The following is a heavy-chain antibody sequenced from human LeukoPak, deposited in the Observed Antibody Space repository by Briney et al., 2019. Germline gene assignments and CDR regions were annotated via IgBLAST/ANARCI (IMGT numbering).Heavy chain of an antibody. J-gene: IGHJ4*02. Sequence: SETLSLTCAVYGGSFSDYYWNWIRQPPGKGLEWIGEINHSGSTNYNPPLKSRVTISVDTSKNQFSLKLNSVTAADTAVYYCARGRGIAVAGKSAHGYWGQGTLVTVSS. CDR3: ARGRGIAVAGKSAHGY. V-gene: IGHV4-34*01. D-gene: IGHD6-19*01. CDR2: INHSGST. CDR1: GGSFSDYY.